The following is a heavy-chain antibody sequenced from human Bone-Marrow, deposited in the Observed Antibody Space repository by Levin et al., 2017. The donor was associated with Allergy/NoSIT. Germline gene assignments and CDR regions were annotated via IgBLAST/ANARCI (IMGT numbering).Heavy chain of an antibody. J-gene: IGHJ5*02. CDR1: GFTFSSYW. Sequence: GGSLRLSCAASGFTFSSYWMSWVRQAPGKGLEWVANIKKDGSEKYYVDSVEGRFTISRDNAKNSLYLQMNSLRAEDTAVYYCARDLTVRVQGVHWFDPWGQGTLVTVSS. CDR3: ARDLTVRVQGVHWFDP. CDR2: IKKDGSEK. D-gene: IGHD3-10*01. V-gene: IGHV3-7*01.